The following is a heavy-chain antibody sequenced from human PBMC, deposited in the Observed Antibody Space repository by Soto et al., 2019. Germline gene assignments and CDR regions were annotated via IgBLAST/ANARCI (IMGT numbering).Heavy chain of an antibody. CDR1: GFTFTSAA. V-gene: IGHV1-58*01. D-gene: IGHD6-13*01. J-gene: IGHJ6*02. CDR2: XVVGSGNA. Sequence: KVSCKASGFTFTSAAVQWVRQARGQSLERIGKXVVGSGNANYAQKFQERVTITSDMSTSTAYMELSSLRSEDTAVYYCAAPGRTFLGYSSSWLTPYYYYGMDVWGQGTTVTVSS. CDR3: AAPGRTFLGYSSSWLTPYYYYGMDV.